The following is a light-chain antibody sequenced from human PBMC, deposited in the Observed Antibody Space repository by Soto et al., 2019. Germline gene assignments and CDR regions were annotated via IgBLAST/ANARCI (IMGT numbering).Light chain of an antibody. CDR1: SSDVGSSHL. Sequence: QSALTQPASVSGSPGQSIAISCTGTSSDVGSSHLLSWYQHHPGKAPKLIIYEGTRRPSGVSGRFSGSMSGNTASLTISGLQAEDEAEYYCCSFARGSTSYVFGTGTKVTVL. J-gene: IGLJ1*01. CDR3: CSFARGSTSYV. CDR2: EGT. V-gene: IGLV2-23*01.